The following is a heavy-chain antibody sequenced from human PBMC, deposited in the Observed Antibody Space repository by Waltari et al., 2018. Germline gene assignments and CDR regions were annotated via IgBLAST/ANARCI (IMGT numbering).Heavy chain of an antibody. J-gene: IGHJ3*02. D-gene: IGHD2-15*01. V-gene: IGHV4-4*07. CDR2: IYTSGST. CDR3: ARDSLPLKPTKDIVVVVAATRLDAFDI. Sequence: IGRIYTSGSTNYNPSLKSRVTMSVDTSKNQFSLKLSSVTAADTAVYYCARDSLPLKPTKDIVVVVAATRLDAFDIWGQGTMVTVSS.